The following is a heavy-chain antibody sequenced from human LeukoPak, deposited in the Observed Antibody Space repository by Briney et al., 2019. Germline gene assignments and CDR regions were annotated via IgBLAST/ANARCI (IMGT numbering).Heavy chain of an antibody. CDR3: ARETGFGELHYFDY. V-gene: IGHV3-30*02. J-gene: IGHJ4*02. CDR2: IRYDGSNK. CDR1: GFTFSSYG. Sequence: GGSLRLSCAASGFTFSSYGMHWVRQAPGKGLEWVAFIRYDGSNKYYADSVKGRFTISRDNSKNTLYLQMNSLRADDTAVYYCARETGFGELHYFDYWGQGTLVTVSS. D-gene: IGHD3-10*01.